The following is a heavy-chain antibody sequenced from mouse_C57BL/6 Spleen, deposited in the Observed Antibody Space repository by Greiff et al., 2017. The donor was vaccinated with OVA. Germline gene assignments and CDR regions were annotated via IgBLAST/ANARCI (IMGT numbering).Heavy chain of an antibody. CDR2: IDPYDSYT. V-gene: IGHV1-69*01. CDR1: GYTFTSYW. CDR3: ARGGLLVAMDY. J-gene: IGHJ4*01. Sequence: QVQLQQPGAELVMPGASVKLSCKASGYTFTSYWMHWVKQRPGQGLEWIGEIDPYDSYTNYNQKFKGKSTLTVDKSSSTAYMQLSSLTSEDSAVYYCARGGLLVAMDYWGQGTSVTVSS. D-gene: IGHD2-3*01.